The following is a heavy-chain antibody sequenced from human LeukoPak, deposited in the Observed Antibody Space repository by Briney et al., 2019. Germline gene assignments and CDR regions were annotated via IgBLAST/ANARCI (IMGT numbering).Heavy chain of an antibody. J-gene: IGHJ4*02. D-gene: IGHD3-22*01. Sequence: PGRSLRLSCAASGFTFSSYGMHWVRQAPGKGLEWVAVIWYDGSNKYYADSVKGRFTISRDNAKNSLYLQMNSLRAEDTAVYYCANRHYYDNSGYPNWGQGTLVTVSS. CDR3: ANRHYYDNSGYPN. V-gene: IGHV3-33*03. CDR1: GFTFSSYG. CDR2: IWYDGSNK.